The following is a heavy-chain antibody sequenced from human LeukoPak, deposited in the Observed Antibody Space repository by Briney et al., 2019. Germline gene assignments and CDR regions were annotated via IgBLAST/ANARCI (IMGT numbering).Heavy chain of an antibody. CDR1: GASINTYY. V-gene: IGHV4-59*01. CDR2: IYYSGTT. D-gene: IGHD3-10*01. J-gene: IGHJ4*02. Sequence: SESLSLTCTVSGASINTYYWSWIRQPPGKGLEWIGYIYYSGTTSYNPSLKTRVTISIDTSKNQFSLKLSSVTAADTAVYYCARVLRPMASQYYFDYWGQGTLVTVSS. CDR3: ARVLRPMASQYYFDY.